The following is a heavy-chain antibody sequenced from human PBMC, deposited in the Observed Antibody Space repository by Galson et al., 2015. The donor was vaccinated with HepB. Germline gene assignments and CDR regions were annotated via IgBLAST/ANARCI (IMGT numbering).Heavy chain of an antibody. D-gene: IGHD4-11*01. V-gene: IGHV1-46*01. J-gene: IGHJ4*02. CDR3: ARAADQYFDY. Sequence: SVKVSCKAFGYTFTTSDYMHWVRQAPGQGLEWMGIINPSDGIANYTQKFQGRVTMTRDTSTSTVYVEVTSLSSEDTAVYYCARAADQYFDYWGQGTLVTVSS. CDR1: GYTFTTSDY. CDR2: INPSDGIA.